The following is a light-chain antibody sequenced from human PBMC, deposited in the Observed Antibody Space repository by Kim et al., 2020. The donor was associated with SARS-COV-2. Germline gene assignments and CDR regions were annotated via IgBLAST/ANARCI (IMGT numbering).Light chain of an antibody. CDR2: EDT. CDR3: YSIDSSRNAV. J-gene: IGLJ2*01. Sequence: CPGQRARGTCGGGALPKKFAYWCQQKSGQAPVLVIYEDTKRPSGIPKRFSGSTSGTMATLTVSGAQVEDEADYYCYSIDSSRNAVFGGGTQLTVL. V-gene: IGLV3-10*01. CDR1: ALPKKF.